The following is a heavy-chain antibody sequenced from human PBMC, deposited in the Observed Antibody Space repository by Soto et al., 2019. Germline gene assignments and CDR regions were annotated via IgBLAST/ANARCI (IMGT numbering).Heavy chain of an antibody. CDR3: ARGGVLWFGELVNGYGMDV. J-gene: IGHJ6*02. Sequence: GASVKVSCKASGGTFSSYAISWVRQAPGQGLEWMGGIIPIFGTANYAQKFQGRVTITADESTSTAYMELSSLRSEDTAVYYCARGGVLWFGELVNGYGMDVWGQGTTVTVSS. V-gene: IGHV1-69*13. CDR2: IIPIFGTA. D-gene: IGHD3-10*01. CDR1: GGTFSSYA.